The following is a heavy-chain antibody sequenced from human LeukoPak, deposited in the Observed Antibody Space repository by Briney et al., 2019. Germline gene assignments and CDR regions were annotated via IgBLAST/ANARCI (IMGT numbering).Heavy chain of an antibody. J-gene: IGHJ4*02. CDR3: ARGVLGTSRFDC. D-gene: IGHD3-16*01. CDR2: VYASGNT. Sequence: SETLSLTCAVSGGSISSYYWSWIRQPAGKGLEWIGRVYASGNTNYNPSLKSRVTMSVDTSKNQFSLKLSSVTAADTAVYYCARGVLGTSRFDCWGQGTLVTVSS. CDR1: GGSISSYY. V-gene: IGHV4-4*07.